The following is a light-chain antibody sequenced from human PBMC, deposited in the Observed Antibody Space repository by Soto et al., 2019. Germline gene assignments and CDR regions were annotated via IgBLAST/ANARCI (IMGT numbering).Light chain of an antibody. V-gene: IGKV3-15*01. J-gene: IGKJ1*01. CDR1: QSVSSN. CDR3: QQYNNWPQT. Sequence: DIVLTQSPSTLSLSLGERATLSCRASQSVSSNLAWYQQKPGKAPRLLIYGASSRASGIPARFSGSGSGTEFTLTISSLQSEDFAVYYCQQYNNWPQTFGQGTKVDIK. CDR2: GAS.